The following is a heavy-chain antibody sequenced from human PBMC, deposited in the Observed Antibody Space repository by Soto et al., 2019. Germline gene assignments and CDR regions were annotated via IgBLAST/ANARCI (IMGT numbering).Heavy chain of an antibody. J-gene: IGHJ6*02. V-gene: IGHV1-69*12. CDR3: ARGYGGNSRYYSYYGMDV. Sequence: QVQLVQSGAEVKKPRSSVKVSCKSSGGTFSSYAISWVRQAPGQGLEWMGGIIPVFGTANYAQQFQGRVTITAYESTSTPYMELSSLRAADTAVYYCARGYGGNSRYYSYYGMDVWGQGTTVTVSS. CDR1: GGTFSSYA. D-gene: IGHD2-21*02. CDR2: IIPVFGTA.